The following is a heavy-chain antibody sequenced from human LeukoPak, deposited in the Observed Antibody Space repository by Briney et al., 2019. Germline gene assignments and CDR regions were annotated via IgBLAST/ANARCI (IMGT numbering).Heavy chain of an antibody. V-gene: IGHV3-66*01. CDR3: ARGYCSGGSCYSRTYYFDY. CDR1: GFTVSSNY. CDR2: IYSGGSI. Sequence: GGSLRLSCAASGFTVSSNYMSWVRQAPGKGLEWVSVIYSGGSIYYADSVKGRFTISRDNSKNTLYLQMNSLRAEDTAVYYCARGYCSGGSCYSRTYYFDYWGQGTLVTVSS. D-gene: IGHD2-15*01. J-gene: IGHJ4*02.